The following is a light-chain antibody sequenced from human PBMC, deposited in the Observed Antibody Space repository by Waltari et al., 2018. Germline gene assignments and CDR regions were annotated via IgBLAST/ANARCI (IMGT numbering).Light chain of an antibody. J-gene: IGLJ2*01. CDR2: RNN. CDR3: AAWDDSLSGSVV. V-gene: IGLV1-47*01. CDR1: SANIGSTY. Sequence: QSVLSQPPSASGTPGQRVTISCSGRSANIGSTYVSWSHQLPGTAPKLLVYRNNQRPSGVPDRFSGSQSGTSASLAISGLRSEDEAHYYCAAWDDSLSGSVVFGGGTKLTVL.